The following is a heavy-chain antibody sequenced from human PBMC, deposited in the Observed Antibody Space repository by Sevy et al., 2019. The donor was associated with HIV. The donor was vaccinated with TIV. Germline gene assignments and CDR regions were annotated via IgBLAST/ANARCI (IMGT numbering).Heavy chain of an antibody. CDR1: RFTFSTYW. D-gene: IGHD3-22*01. Sequence: GSLRLSCVVSRFTFSTYWMSWVRQAPGKGLEWVANINQDGGEKYHLDSVKGRFTISRDNAKNSLYLQMNSLRAEDSAVYFWARVSSIYYDRGYYYAMDVWGQGTTVTVSS. J-gene: IGHJ6*02. CDR3: ARVSSIYYDRGYYYAMDV. V-gene: IGHV3-7*01. CDR2: INQDGGEK.